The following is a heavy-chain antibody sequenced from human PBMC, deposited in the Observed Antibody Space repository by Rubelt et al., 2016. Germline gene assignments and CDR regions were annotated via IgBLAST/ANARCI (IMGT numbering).Heavy chain of an antibody. J-gene: IGHJ3*02. CDR2: ISAYDGNT. CDR3: ARDQLALYAFDI. V-gene: IGHV1-18*01. Sequence: QVQLVQSGAEVKKPGASVKVSCKASGYTFTSYGISWVRQAPGQGLEWMGWISAYDGNTNYAQNLKGRVTMPTDTSTSTAYMELRSLRSDDTAVYFCARDQLALYAFDIWGQGTMVTVSS. CDR1: GYTFTSYG. D-gene: IGHD1-1*01.